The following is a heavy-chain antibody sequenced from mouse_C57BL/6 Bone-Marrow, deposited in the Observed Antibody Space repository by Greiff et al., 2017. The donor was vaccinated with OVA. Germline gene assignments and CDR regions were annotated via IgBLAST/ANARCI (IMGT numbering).Heavy chain of an antibody. D-gene: IGHD1-1*01. CDR2: IRNKANNHAT. CDR3: TRPRYYGSSYEAWFAY. CDR1: GFTFSDAW. V-gene: IGHV6-6*01. Sequence: EVKLMESGGGLVQPGGSMKLSCAASGFTFSDAWMDWVRQSPEKGLEWVAEIRNKANNHATYYAESVKGRFTISRDDSKSSVYLQMNSLRAEDTGIYYCTRPRYYGSSYEAWFAYWGQGTLVTVSA. J-gene: IGHJ3*01.